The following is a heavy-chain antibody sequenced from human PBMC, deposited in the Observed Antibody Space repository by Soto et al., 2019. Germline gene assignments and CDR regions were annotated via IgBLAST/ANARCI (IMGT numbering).Heavy chain of an antibody. V-gene: IGHV3-74*01. CDR1: GFTFSSYW. J-gene: IGHJ4*02. CDR2: INTDGSST. CDR3: ARQASFDY. Sequence: LRLSCAASGFTFSSYWMHWVRQAPGEGLVWVSRINTDGSSTSYADSVKGRFTISRDNAKNTLYLQMNSLRTEDTAVYYCARQASFDYWGRGTLVTVPS.